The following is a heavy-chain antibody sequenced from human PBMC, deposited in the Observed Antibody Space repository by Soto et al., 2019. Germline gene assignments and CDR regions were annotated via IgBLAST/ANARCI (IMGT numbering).Heavy chain of an antibody. CDR3: ARSAYYDYVWGSYRYTQPNFDY. Sequence: QVQLVQSGAEVKKPGSSMKVSCKASGGTFSSYAISWVRQAPGQGLEWMGGIIPIFGTANYAQKFQGRVTITADKSTSTAYMELSSLRSEDTAVYYCARSAYYDYVWGSYRYTQPNFDYWGQGTLVTVSS. CDR1: GGTFSSYA. V-gene: IGHV1-69*06. J-gene: IGHJ4*02. CDR2: IIPIFGTA. D-gene: IGHD3-16*02.